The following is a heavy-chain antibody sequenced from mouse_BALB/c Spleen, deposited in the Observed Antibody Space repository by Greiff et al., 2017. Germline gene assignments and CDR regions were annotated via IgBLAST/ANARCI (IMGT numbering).Heavy chain of an antibody. D-gene: IGHD2-14*01. Sequence: EVQRVESGGGLVKPGGSLKLSCAASGFTFSSYAMSWVRQTPEKRLEWVASISSGGSTYYPDSVKGRFTISRDNARNILYLQMSSLRSEDTAMYYCAREGVHYYAMDYWGQGTSVTVSS. J-gene: IGHJ4*01. CDR3: AREGVHYYAMDY. CDR2: ISSGGST. V-gene: IGHV5-6-5*01. CDR1: GFTFSSYA.